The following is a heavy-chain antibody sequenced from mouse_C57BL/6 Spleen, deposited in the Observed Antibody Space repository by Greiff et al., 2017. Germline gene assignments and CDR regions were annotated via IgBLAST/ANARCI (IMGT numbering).Heavy chain of an antibody. J-gene: IGHJ3*01. V-gene: IGHV1-82*01. CDR2: IYPGDGDT. CDR1: GYAFSSSW. Sequence: VKLQQSGPELVKPGASVKISCKASGYAFSSSWMNWVKQRPGKGLEWIGRIYPGDGDTNYNGKFKGKATLTADKSSSTAYMQLSSLTSEDSAVYFCARSILYSNPFAYWGQGTLVTVSA. CDR3: ARSILYSNPFAY. D-gene: IGHD2-5*01.